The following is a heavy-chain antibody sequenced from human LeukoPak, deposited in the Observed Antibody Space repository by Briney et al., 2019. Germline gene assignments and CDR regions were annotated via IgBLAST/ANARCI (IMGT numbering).Heavy chain of an antibody. V-gene: IGHV4-39*07. CDR3: ASRIEVWHAIFY. CDR1: GGSISSSSYY. D-gene: IGHD5-18*01. J-gene: IGHJ4*02. Sequence: SETLSLTCTVSGGSISSSSYYWGWIRQPPGKGLEWIGSISYSGSTYYNPSLKSRVTISVDTSKNQFSLKLTSVTAAETAVYYCASRIEVWHAIFYWGQGTLVTVSS. CDR2: ISYSGST.